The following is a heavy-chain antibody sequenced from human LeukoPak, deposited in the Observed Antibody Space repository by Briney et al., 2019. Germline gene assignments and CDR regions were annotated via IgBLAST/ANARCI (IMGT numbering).Heavy chain of an antibody. CDR3: ARDFFIEDGYLYYFDY. CDR2: ISYDGSNK. D-gene: IGHD5-24*01. V-gene: IGHV3-30*01. J-gene: IGHJ4*02. Sequence: GGSLRLSCAASGFTFRSYAMHWVRQAPGKGLEWVAVISYDGSNKYYADSVKGRFTISRDNSKNTLYLQMNSLRAEDTAVYYCARDFFIEDGYLYYFDYWGQGTLVTVSS. CDR1: GFTFRSYA.